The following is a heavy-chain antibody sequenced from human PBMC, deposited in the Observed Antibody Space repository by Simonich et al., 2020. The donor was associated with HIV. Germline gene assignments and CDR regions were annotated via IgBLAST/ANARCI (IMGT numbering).Heavy chain of an antibody. CDR2: ISSSGSTI. J-gene: IGHJ3*02. V-gene: IGHV3-48*03. Sequence: EVQLVESGGGLVQPGGSLRLPCAVSGFIFSSYEMNWVRQAPGTGLEWVSYISSSGSTIYYADSVKGRFTIARDNAKNSLYLQMNSLRAEDTAVYYCARGWGPGAFDIWGQGTMVTVSS. D-gene: IGHD3-16*01. CDR3: ARGWGPGAFDI. CDR1: GFIFSSYE.